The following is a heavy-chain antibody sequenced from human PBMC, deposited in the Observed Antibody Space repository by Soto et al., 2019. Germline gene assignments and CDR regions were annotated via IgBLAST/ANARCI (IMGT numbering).Heavy chain of an antibody. J-gene: IGHJ6*02. Sequence: QVQLVQSGAEVKKPGSSVKVSCKASGGTFSSYAISWVRQAPGQGLEWMGGIIPIVGTANYAQKFQGRVTITADESTSTAYMELSSLRSEDTAVYYCARYGGGNPRYDYYYGMDVWGQGTTVTVSS. D-gene: IGHD2-15*01. V-gene: IGHV1-69*12. CDR2: IIPIVGTA. CDR1: GGTFSSYA. CDR3: ARYGGGNPRYDYYYGMDV.